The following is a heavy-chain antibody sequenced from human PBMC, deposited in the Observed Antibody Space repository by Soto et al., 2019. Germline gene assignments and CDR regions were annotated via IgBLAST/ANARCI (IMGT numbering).Heavy chain of an antibody. Sequence: QVQLQESGPGLVKPSQTLSLTCTVSGGSISSGGYYWSWIRQHPGKGLEWIGYIYYSGSTYYNPSLKSRVTISVDTSKNQFSLKLSSVTAADTAVYYCARDIGSSSSLLSYYYGMDVWGQGTTVTVSS. CDR1: GGSISSGGYY. V-gene: IGHV4-31*03. CDR2: IYYSGST. D-gene: IGHD6-6*01. CDR3: ARDIGSSSSLLSYYYGMDV. J-gene: IGHJ6*02.